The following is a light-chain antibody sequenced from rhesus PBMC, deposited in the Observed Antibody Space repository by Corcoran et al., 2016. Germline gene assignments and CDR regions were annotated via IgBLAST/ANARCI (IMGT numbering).Light chain of an antibody. V-gene: IGKV1S14*01. J-gene: IGKJ1*01. CDR3: QQQNRYPRT. CDR1: QGMNNF. Sequence: DIQMTQSPSSLSASVGDTVTTTCRASQGMNNFLVWYQQQPGKAPTPLMYYACNLETGVPSRFSGSGSGIDFTLTISSLQPEDLSTYYCQQQNRYPRTFGQGPKVEIK. CDR2: YAC.